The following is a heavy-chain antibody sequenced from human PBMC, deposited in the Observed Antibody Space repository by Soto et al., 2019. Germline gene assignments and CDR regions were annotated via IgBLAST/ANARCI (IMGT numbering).Heavy chain of an antibody. V-gene: IGHV4-59*08. CDR3: ARHRRTTVAKFYFDN. CDR2: IFDSGNA. CDR1: GGSINSYC. D-gene: IGHD4-4*01. Sequence: SETLSLTCTGSGGSINSYCWSWIRQPPGKGLEWIAYIFDSGNANYNPSLKSRVTISVDTSKNQFSLKLTSVTAADTAVYYCARHRRTTVAKFYFDNWGQGALVTVSS. J-gene: IGHJ4*02.